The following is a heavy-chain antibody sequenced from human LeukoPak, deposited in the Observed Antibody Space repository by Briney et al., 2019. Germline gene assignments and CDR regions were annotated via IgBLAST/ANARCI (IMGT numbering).Heavy chain of an antibody. J-gene: IGHJ4*02. V-gene: IGHV1-46*01. CDR3: ARRVNNGDYFGYYFDD. Sequence: GASVKVSCKASGYTFTSYYMHWVRQAPGQGLEWMGIINPSGGSTSYAQKFQGRVTMTRDTSTNTVYMELSSLRSEDTAVYYCARRVNNGDYFGYYFDDWGQVTLVTVSS. CDR2: INPSGGST. D-gene: IGHD4-17*01. CDR1: GYTFTSYY.